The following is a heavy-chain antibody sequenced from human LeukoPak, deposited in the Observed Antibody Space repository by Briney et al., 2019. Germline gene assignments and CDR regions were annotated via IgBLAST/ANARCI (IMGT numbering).Heavy chain of an antibody. Sequence: GGSLRLSCAASGFTFSSYAMSWVHQAPGKGLKWVSAISGSGGSTYHADSVKGRFTISRDNSKNTLYLQMNSLRVEHTDVYYCAKGPIAARPHWFDPWSQGTLVTVSS. CDR3: AKGPIAARPHWFDP. J-gene: IGHJ5*02. CDR1: GFTFSSYA. CDR2: ISGSGGST. V-gene: IGHV3-23*01. D-gene: IGHD6-6*01.